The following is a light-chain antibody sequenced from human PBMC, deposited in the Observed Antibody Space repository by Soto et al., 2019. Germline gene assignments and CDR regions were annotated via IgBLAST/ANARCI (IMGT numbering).Light chain of an antibody. V-gene: IGLV2-14*03. CDR2: DVS. Sequence: QSVLTQPASVSGSPGHSITISCTGTSSDVGGYNYVSWYQHHPGKAPKLMIYDVSNRPSGVSNRFSGSKSGNTASLTISGLQAEDEADYYCSSYTSSSTLLFFGTGTKVTVL. CDR1: SSDVGGYNY. J-gene: IGLJ1*01. CDR3: SSYTSSSTLLF.